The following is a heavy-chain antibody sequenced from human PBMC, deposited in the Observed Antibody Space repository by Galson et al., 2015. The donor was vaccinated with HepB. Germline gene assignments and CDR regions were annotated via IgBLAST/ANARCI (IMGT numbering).Heavy chain of an antibody. V-gene: IGHV3-64D*06. Sequence: SLRLSCAASGFTFSSYAMHWVRQAPGKGLEYVSAISSNGGSTYYADSVKGRFTISRDNSKNTLYLQMSSLRAEDTAVYYCVKEGGRANPGLLDYLGQGTLVTVSS. CDR2: ISSNGGST. CDR3: VKEGGRANPGLLDY. CDR1: GFTFSSYA. J-gene: IGHJ4*02.